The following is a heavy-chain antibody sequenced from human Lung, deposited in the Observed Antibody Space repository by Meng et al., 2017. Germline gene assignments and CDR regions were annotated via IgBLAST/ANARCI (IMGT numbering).Heavy chain of an antibody. Sequence: ASVKVSCKASGYTFPDYWLHWVRRAPGQGLEWMGRINPKSGDTHYAQRFQGRVNMNGDTSISTAYMELSGLRSDDTAMYYCARDEDISAAGKLFGDYWGQGTLVTVSS. CDR2: INPKSGDT. CDR3: ARDEDISAAGKLFGDY. CDR1: GYTFPDYW. D-gene: IGHD6-13*01. V-gene: IGHV1-2*06. J-gene: IGHJ4*02.